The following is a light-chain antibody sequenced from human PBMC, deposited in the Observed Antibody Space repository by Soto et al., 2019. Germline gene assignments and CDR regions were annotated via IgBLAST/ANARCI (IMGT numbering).Light chain of an antibody. J-gene: IGKJ4*02. CDR1: QNIRSW. CDR2: KAS. Sequence: DIPITQSPSTLSASVRDRVTITCRASQNIRSWLAWYQQKPGKAPRLLIYKASSLESGVPSRFSGSGSGTEFTLTISSLQPDDSATYYCQQYDSSSTFGGGTKVDI. CDR3: QQYDSSST. V-gene: IGKV1-5*03.